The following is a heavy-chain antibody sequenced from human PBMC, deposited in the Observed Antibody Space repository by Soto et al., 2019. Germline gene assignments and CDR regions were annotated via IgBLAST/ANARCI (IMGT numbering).Heavy chain of an antibody. D-gene: IGHD3-22*01. CDR2: INPNSGGT. V-gene: IGHV1-2*02. Sequence: ASVKVSCKASGYTFTGYYMHWVRQAPGQGLEWMGWINPNSGGTNYAQKFQGRVTMTRDTSISTAYMELSRLRSDDTAVYYCAREKGNDISPGAFDIWGQGTMVTVSS. CDR3: AREKGNDISPGAFDI. CDR1: GYTFTGYY. J-gene: IGHJ3*02.